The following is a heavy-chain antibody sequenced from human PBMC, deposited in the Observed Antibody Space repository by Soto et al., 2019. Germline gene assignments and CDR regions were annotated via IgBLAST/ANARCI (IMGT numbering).Heavy chain of an antibody. J-gene: IGHJ4*02. V-gene: IGHV4-39*01. Sequence: SETLSLTCTVSGGSISSSSYYWCWIRHPPGKGLDWIGSIYYSGSTYYNPSLKSRVTISVDTSKNQFSLKLSSVTAADTAAYYCASSIRISGLRLGELSFEFDYWGQGTLVTVSS. CDR1: GGSISSSSYY. CDR2: IYYSGST. D-gene: IGHD3-16*02. CDR3: ASSIRISGLRLGELSFEFDY.